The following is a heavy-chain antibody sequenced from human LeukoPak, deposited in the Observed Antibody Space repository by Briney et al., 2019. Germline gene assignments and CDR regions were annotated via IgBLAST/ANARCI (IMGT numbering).Heavy chain of an antibody. J-gene: IGHJ1*01. D-gene: IGHD6-13*01. CDR1: GGSISSYY. CDR3: ARYLAAAGTIGYFQH. Sequence: SETLSLTCTVSGGSISSYYWSWIRQPAGKGLEWIGRIYTSGSTNYNPSLKSRVTISVDKSKNQFSLKLSSVTAADTAVYYCARYLAAAGTIGYFQHWGQGTLVTVSS. CDR2: IYTSGST. V-gene: IGHV4-4*07.